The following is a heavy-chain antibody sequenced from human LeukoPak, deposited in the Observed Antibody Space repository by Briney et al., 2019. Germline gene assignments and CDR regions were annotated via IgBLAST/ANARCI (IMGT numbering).Heavy chain of an antibody. V-gene: IGHV4-39*01. Sequence: SETLSLTCTISGDSIINSRNFYCGWIRQPPGKGLEWIGNISYIGNSYSPPSLTGPAITSVDTSKNQFSLKVRSVSAADTAVYYCARQVSTDYFDNWGQGTLITVSS. J-gene: IGHJ4*02. CDR2: ISYIGNS. CDR1: GDSIINSRNFY. CDR3: ARQVSTDYFDN.